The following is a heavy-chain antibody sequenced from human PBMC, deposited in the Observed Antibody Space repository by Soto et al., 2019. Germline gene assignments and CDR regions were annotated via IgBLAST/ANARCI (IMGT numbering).Heavy chain of an antibody. CDR3: ARERGIAVAGTDYYHGMDV. V-gene: IGHV1-18*01. D-gene: IGHD6-19*01. Sequence: ASVKVSCKASGYTFTTYGIIWVRQAPGQGHEWMGWISAYNGNTNFAQKLQGRVTMTTDTATSTAYMELRSLRSDDTAVYYCARERGIAVAGTDYYHGMDVWGQGTTVTVSS. CDR1: GYTFTTYG. J-gene: IGHJ6*02. CDR2: ISAYNGNT.